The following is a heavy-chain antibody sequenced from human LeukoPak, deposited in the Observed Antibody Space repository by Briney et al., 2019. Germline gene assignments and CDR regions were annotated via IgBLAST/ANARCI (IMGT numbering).Heavy chain of an antibody. Sequence: QTGGSLRLSCAASGFTFNIYDMTWVRQAPGKGLEWVSTISGSGGNTYHADSVKGRFTISRDNSKNTLYLQMNSLRAEDTAVYYCAKSLAAEAYYYDSSGYLNWGQGILVTVSS. D-gene: IGHD3-22*01. J-gene: IGHJ4*02. CDR2: ISGSGGNT. CDR1: GFTFNIYD. CDR3: AKSLAAEAYYYDSSGYLN. V-gene: IGHV3-23*01.